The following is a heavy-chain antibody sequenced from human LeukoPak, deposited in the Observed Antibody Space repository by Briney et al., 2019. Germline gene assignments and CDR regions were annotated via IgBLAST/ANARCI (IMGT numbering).Heavy chain of an antibody. D-gene: IGHD1-26*01. CDR3: ARAPSIVGATRSDY. CDR1: GYTFTSYA. Sequence: ASVKVSCKASGYTFTSYAMNWVRQAPGQGLEWMGWISAYNGNTNYAQKLQGRVTMTTDTSTSTAYMELRSLRSDDTAVYYCARAPSIVGATRSDYWGQGTLVTVSS. V-gene: IGHV1-18*01. CDR2: ISAYNGNT. J-gene: IGHJ4*02.